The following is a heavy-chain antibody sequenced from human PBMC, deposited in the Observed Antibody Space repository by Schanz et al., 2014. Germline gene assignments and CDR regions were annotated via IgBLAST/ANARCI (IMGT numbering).Heavy chain of an antibody. CDR2: IYYSGNT. CDR3: ARHHDFWSGPDGRYLDL. CDR1: GASISSTTYY. V-gene: IGHV4-39*01. D-gene: IGHD3-3*01. J-gene: IGHJ4*02. Sequence: QLQLQESGPGLVKPSETLSLTCSVSGASISSTTYYWGWVRQPPGKGLEWIGNIYYSGNTYYNPSLETRVTVSLDASRTHFSLTLPSVTAADTAVYYCARHHDFWSGPDGRYLDLWGQGTLVTVSS.